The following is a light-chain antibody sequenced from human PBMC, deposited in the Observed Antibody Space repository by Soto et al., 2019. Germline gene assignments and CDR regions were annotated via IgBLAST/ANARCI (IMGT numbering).Light chain of an antibody. CDR2: EGS. CDR1: SSDVGSYKF. CDR3: TSYTSSSTPL. V-gene: IGLV2-14*02. J-gene: IGLJ2*01. Sequence: QSALTQPAAVSGSPGQAITISCTGTSSDVGSYKFVSWYKQYPGKAPKLMIYEGSKRPSGVSNRFSGSKSGNTASLTISGLQAEDEADYYCTSYTSSSTPLFGGGTKLTVL.